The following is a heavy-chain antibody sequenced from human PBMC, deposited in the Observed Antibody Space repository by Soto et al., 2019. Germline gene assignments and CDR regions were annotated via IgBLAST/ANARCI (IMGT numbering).Heavy chain of an antibody. J-gene: IGHJ4*02. V-gene: IGHV1-18*01. CDR2: ISAYNGNT. CDR3: AIDHYDSSGYYELDY. D-gene: IGHD3-22*01. Sequence: ASVKVSCKASGYTFTSYGISWVRQAPGQGLEWMGWISAYNGNTNYAQKLQGRVTMTTDTSTSTAYMELRSLRSDDTAVYYCAIDHYDSSGYYELDYCGQGTLVTVSS. CDR1: GYTFTSYG.